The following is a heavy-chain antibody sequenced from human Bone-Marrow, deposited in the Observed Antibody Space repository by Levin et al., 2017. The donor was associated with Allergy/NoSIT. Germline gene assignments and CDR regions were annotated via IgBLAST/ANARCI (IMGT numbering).Heavy chain of an antibody. Sequence: GESLKISCAASGFSFKNSGMLWVRQAPGKGLEWVAVIYFDGNKMFYADSVKGRFTISRDNSKNTIYLQMNSLRAEDTAIYYCAKVRRGLDAFDIWGQGTMVTVSS. J-gene: IGHJ3*02. D-gene: IGHD3/OR15-3a*01. V-gene: IGHV3-33*06. CDR3: AKVRRGLDAFDI. CDR2: IYFDGNKM. CDR1: GFSFKNSG.